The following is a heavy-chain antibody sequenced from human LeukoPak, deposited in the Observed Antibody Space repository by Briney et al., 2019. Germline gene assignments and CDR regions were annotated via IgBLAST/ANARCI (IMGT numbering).Heavy chain of an antibody. D-gene: IGHD2-2*01. Sequence: GGSLRLSCAASGFAFSSYSMNWVRQAPGKGLEWVSYVSSRSDYIYYADSVKGRFTISRDNAKSSLYLQMNSLRAEDTAVYYCAREGFGYCSSTSCLNWFDPWGQGTLVTVSS. V-gene: IGHV3-21*01. CDR3: AREGFGYCSSTSCLNWFDP. CDR2: VSSRSDYI. J-gene: IGHJ5*02. CDR1: GFAFSSYS.